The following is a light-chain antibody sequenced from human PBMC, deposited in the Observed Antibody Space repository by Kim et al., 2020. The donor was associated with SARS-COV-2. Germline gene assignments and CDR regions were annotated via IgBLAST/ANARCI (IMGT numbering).Light chain of an antibody. J-gene: IGKJ4*01. CDR3: QQLNSYPLT. Sequence: ASVGDRVTIPCRASQGISSYLAWDQQKPGKAPKLLIYAASTLQSGVPSRFSGSGSGTEFTLTISSLQPEDFATYYCQQLNSYPLTFGGGTKVDIK. V-gene: IGKV1-9*01. CDR2: AAS. CDR1: QGISSY.